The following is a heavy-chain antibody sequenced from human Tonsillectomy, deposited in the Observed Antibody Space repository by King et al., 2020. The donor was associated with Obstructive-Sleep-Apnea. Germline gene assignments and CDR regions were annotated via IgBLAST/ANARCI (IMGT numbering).Heavy chain of an antibody. Sequence: VQLVESGGGLVQPGRSLRLSCAASGFTFDDYAMHWVRQAPGKGLEWVSCISCNSGSIGDSASVKGRFTISRDNAKNSLYLQMNSLRAEDTALYYCAKEGYYYDSSGYHGSRGFFDYWGQGTLVTVSS. CDR1: GFTFDDYA. V-gene: IGHV3-9*01. CDR3: AKEGYYYDSSGYHGSRGFFDY. D-gene: IGHD3-22*01. CDR2: ISCNSGSI. J-gene: IGHJ4*02.